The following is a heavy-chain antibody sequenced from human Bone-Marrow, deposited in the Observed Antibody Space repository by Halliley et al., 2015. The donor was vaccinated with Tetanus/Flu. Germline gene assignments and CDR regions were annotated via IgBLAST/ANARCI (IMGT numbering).Heavy chain of an antibody. Sequence: RGLGWVGNVHKRGSPNYNPSLRGRVPISVDTSKTRFSLGLTCGTAADTAVYFCARWWYGDDYWGQGAQVTVSS. V-gene: IGHV4-4*08. J-gene: IGHJ4*02. D-gene: IGHD2-15*01. CDR3: ARWWYGDDY. CDR2: VHKRGSP.